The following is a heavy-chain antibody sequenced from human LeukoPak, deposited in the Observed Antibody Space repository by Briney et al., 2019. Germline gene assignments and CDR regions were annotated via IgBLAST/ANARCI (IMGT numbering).Heavy chain of an antibody. Sequence: ASVKVSCKTSGYTFTAYFMHWVRQAPGQGLDWMGWINPNSGDTNYAQKFHGRVTMTSDTSINTAYMELSRLTSDDTAVYHCARVADGYYFDYWGQGTLVTVSS. CDR3: ARVADGYYFDY. V-gene: IGHV1-2*02. D-gene: IGHD6-25*01. J-gene: IGHJ4*02. CDR1: GYTFTAYF. CDR2: INPNSGDT.